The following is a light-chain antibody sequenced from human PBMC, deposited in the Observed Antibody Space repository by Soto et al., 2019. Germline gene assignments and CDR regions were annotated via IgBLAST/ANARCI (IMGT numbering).Light chain of an antibody. V-gene: IGKV3-20*01. CDR3: QQYGSPPLT. J-gene: IGKJ4*01. CDR1: QSVSSSN. Sequence: DIVLTQSPGTLSLSPGERATLSCRASQSVSSSNFAWYQQKPGQAPRLLIYGASSRATGFPDRFSGSESGTDFTLTISRLEPEDCAVYYCQQYGSPPLTFGGGTKLEIK. CDR2: GAS.